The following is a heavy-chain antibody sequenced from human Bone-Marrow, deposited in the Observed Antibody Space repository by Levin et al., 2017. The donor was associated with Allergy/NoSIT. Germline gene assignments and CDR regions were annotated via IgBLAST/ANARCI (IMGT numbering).Heavy chain of an antibody. CDR1: GFRFSDYA. CDR2: VWHDGSKQ. V-gene: IGHV3-33*01. Sequence: GESLKISCEASGFRFSDYAIHWVRQTPGKGLDWVSVVWHDGSKQFYADAVRGRFTISRDTARSTVYLQASSLSVDDTGLYYCARVKCGNSNCDELFYNAMDVWGPGTTVIVSS. D-gene: IGHD4-23*01. CDR3: ARVKCGNSNCDELFYNAMDV. J-gene: IGHJ6*02.